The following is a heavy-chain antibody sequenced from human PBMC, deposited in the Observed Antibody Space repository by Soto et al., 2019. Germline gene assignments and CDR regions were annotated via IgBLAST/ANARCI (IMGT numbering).Heavy chain of an antibody. V-gene: IGHV3-11*01. CDR3: ARDVDADFRTDFDY. D-gene: IGHD4-17*01. CDR1: GVTFSDYD. CDR2: ISGNGEII. Sequence: GGSLRLSCAASGVTFSDYDVDWIRQAPGKGLEWISYISGNGEIIQYAASARGRFTISRDNAENSVYLEMDSLRAEDTALYYCARDVDADFRTDFDYWGRGTLVTVSS. J-gene: IGHJ4*02.